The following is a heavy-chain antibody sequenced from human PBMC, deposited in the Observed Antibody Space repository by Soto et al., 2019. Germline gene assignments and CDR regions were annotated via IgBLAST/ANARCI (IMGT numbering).Heavy chain of an antibody. CDR1: GFTFSSYG. D-gene: IGHD6-19*01. CDR2: ISYDGSNK. V-gene: IGHV3-30*18. Sequence: LRLSCAASGFTFSSYGMHWVRQAPGKGLEWVAVISYDGSNKYYADSVKGRFTISRDNSKNTLYLQMNSLRAEDTAVYYCAKDTAVAGTTYGMDVWGQGTTVTVSS. J-gene: IGHJ6*02. CDR3: AKDTAVAGTTYGMDV.